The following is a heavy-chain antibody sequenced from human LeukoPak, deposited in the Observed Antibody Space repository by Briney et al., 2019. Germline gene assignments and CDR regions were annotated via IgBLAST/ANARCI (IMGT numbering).Heavy chain of an antibody. CDR2: INPSVAKT. Sequence: ASVKVSCKSSGYNFNNNYVHWVRQAPGQGLEWMGIINPSVAKTRYAPKFQGKVTMTRDMSTSTVFLEVRSLTYEDTAVYYCARDGGADVLTGTGDNWFDSWGQGTLVTVYS. CDR1: GYNFNNNY. CDR3: ARDGGADVLTGTGDNWFDS. V-gene: IGHV1-46*02. J-gene: IGHJ5*01. D-gene: IGHD3-9*01.